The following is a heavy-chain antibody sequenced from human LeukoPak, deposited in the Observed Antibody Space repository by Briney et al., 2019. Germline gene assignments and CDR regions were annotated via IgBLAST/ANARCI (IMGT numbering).Heavy chain of an antibody. D-gene: IGHD6-13*01. J-gene: IGHJ5*01. CDR3: TKPGIAAAFDS. Sequence: PGGSLRLSCAASGFTFSNAWMSWVRQAPGKGLEWVGRIKSKTDGGTTDYAAPVKGRFTISRDDSKNTLSLQMNSLKTEDTAVYYCTKPGIAAAFDSWGQGTLVTVSS. CDR2: IKSKTDGGTT. V-gene: IGHV3-15*01. CDR1: GFTFSNAW.